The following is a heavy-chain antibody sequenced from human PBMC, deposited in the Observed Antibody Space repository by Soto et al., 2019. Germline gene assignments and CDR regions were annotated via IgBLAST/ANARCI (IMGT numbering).Heavy chain of an antibody. J-gene: IGHJ4*02. CDR2: IRSKAQGGTA. D-gene: IGHD3-3*01. CDR1: GFTFGDYA. Sequence: GSLRLSCTASGFTFGDYAMSWVRQAPGKGLEWVGFIRSKAQGGTAQYAASVKGRFIILRDGSKSIAYLQMNSLKIEDTAVYFCTADHWSWGQGTLVTVSS. V-gene: IGHV3-49*04. CDR3: TADHWS.